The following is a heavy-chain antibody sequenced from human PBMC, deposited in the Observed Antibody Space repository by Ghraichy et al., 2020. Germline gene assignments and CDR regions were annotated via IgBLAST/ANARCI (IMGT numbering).Heavy chain of an antibody. CDR1: GGSISSSPYN. J-gene: IGHJ4*02. V-gene: IGHV4-39*01. CDR3: ARLAYYGSGSNREY. D-gene: IGHD3-10*01. Sequence: SETLSLTCTVSGGSISSSPYNWGWIRQPPGKGLEWIGSVYYSGSTYYNPSLKSRVTISVDTSKNQFSLKLSSVSAADTAMYYCARLAYYGSGSNREYWGQGTLVTVSS. CDR2: VYYSGST.